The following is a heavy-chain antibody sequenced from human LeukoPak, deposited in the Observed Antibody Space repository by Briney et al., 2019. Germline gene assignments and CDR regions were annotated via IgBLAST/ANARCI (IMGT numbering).Heavy chain of an antibody. Sequence: ASVKVSCKASGYTFTSYGISWVRQAPGQGLEWMGWISAYNGNTNYAQKLQGRVTMTTDTSTSTAYMELRSLRSDDTAVYYCARDRGSSGALRYFDWSPDFDYWGQGTLVTVSS. CDR3: ARDRGSSGALRYFDWSPDFDY. CDR2: ISAYNGNT. CDR1: GYTFTSYG. V-gene: IGHV1-18*01. J-gene: IGHJ4*02. D-gene: IGHD3-9*01.